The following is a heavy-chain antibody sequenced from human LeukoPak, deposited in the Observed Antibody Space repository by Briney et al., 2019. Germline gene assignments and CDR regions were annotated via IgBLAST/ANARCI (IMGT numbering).Heavy chain of an antibody. J-gene: IGHJ4*02. CDR3: ARAIYDSSGYYFGCYFDY. CDR2: ISAYNGNT. CDR1: GYTFTGYG. D-gene: IGHD3-22*01. Sequence: ASVKVSCKASGYTFTGYGISWVRQAPGQGLEGMGWISAYNGNTNYAQKLQGRVAMTTDTSTSTAYMELRSLRSDDTAVYYCARAIYDSSGYYFGCYFDYWGQGTLVTVSS. V-gene: IGHV1-18*01.